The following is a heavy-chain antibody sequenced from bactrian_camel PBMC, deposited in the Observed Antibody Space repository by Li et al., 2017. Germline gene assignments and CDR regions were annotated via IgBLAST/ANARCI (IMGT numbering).Heavy chain of an antibody. CDR3: AKESSDKHIDGIAKNTRNTTRNWSEWDD. J-gene: IGHJ4*01. D-gene: IGHD2*01. CDR2: IYNDGTNK. V-gene: IGHV3-2*01. Sequence: VQLVESGGGLVQPGGPLRLSCEVSGFQFSGYYMNWVRQAPGKELEWVSSIYNDGTNKRYLDSVKGRFTISRDGAKNTLYPQMNSLKPEDTAVYYCAKESSDKHIDGIAKNTRNTTRNWSEWDDRGQGTQVTVS. CDR1: GFQFSGYY.